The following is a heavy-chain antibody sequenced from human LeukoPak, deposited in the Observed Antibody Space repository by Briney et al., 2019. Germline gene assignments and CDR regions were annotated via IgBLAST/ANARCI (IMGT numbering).Heavy chain of an antibody. D-gene: IGHD3-16*02. CDR3: ARDRDYDYIWGTYRVFDY. CDR2: IYYSGST. Sequence: SETLSLTCTVSGGSISSGGYYWSWLRQHPGTGLEWIGYIYYSGSTYYNPSLKSRVTISVDTSKNQFSLKLSSVTAADTAVYYCARDRDYDYIWGTYRVFDYWGQGTLVTVSS. V-gene: IGHV4-31*03. CDR1: GGSISSGGYY. J-gene: IGHJ4*02.